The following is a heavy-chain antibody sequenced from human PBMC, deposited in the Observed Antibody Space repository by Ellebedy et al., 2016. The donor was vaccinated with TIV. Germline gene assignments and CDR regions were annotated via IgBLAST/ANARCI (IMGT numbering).Heavy chain of an antibody. CDR2: IYHSGST. J-gene: IGHJ5*02. D-gene: IGHD3-10*01. CDR1: GGSITSSTW. Sequence: GSLRLSCAVSGGSITSSTWWSWVRQSPGKGLEWIGEIYHSGSTNYNPSLKSRVTISVDKSKNHFSLKLTSVTAADTAVYYCARWFGELLYVRWFDPWGQGTLVTVSS. CDR3: ARWFGELLYVRWFDP. V-gene: IGHV4-4*02.